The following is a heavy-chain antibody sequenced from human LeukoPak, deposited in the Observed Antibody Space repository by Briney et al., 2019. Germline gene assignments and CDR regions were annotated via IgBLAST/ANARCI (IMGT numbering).Heavy chain of an antibody. V-gene: IGHV3-30*18. Sequence: GGYLRLYGAASGFTFSSYSMHWVRQAPGKGLEWVAVISYDGSNKYYADSVKGRFTISRDNSKNTLYLQMNSLRAEDTAVYYCAKDRGHEGLLWFGDPTYYFDYWGQGTLVTVSS. CDR2: ISYDGSNK. J-gene: IGHJ4*02. CDR3: AKDRGHEGLLWFGDPTYYFDY. D-gene: IGHD3-10*01. CDR1: GFTFSSYS.